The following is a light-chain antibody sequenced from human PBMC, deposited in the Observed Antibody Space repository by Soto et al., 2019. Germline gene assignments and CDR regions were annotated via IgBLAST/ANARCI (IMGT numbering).Light chain of an antibody. J-gene: IGKJ1*01. CDR2: DAS. CDR1: QSISSW. V-gene: IGKV1-5*01. CDR3: LQHNDYPRT. Sequence: DIQMTQSPSTLSASVGDRVTITCRASQSISSWLAWYQQKPGKAPKLLIYDASSLESGVPSRFSGSGSGTEFTLTISSLQPEDFVTYYCLQHNDYPRTFGQGTKVEFK.